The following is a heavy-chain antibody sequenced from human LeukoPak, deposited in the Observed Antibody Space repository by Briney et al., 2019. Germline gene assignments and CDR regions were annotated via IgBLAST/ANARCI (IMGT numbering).Heavy chain of an antibody. V-gene: IGHV3-30*03. CDR1: GFTFSNYA. J-gene: IGHJ4*02. Sequence: GGSLRLSCAASGFTFSNYAMHWVRQAPGKGLEWVAVISYDGSNKFYADSVKGRFTISRDNSKNTLYLQMNSLRAEDTAVYYCASPPTTVTTYFDYWGQGTLVTVST. CDR2: ISYDGSNK. D-gene: IGHD4-17*01. CDR3: ASPPTTVTTYFDY.